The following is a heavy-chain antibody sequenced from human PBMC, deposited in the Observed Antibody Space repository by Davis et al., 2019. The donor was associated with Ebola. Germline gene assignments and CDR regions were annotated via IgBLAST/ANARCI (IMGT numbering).Heavy chain of an antibody. J-gene: IGHJ4*02. V-gene: IGHV5-51*01. CDR2: IYPSDSDT. CDR1: EYRFANYW. CDR3: ARQGAMANGEGDY. Sequence: GESLKISCKGSEYRFANYWIGWVRQKPGRGLEWMGMIYPSDSDTRYSPSFQGQVTISADKSISTAYLQWSSLKASDTAMYYCARQGAMANGEGDYWGQGTLVTVSS. D-gene: IGHD2-8*01.